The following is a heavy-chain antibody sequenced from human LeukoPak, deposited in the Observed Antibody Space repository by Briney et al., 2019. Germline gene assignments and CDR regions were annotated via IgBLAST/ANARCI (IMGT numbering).Heavy chain of an antibody. D-gene: IGHD1-26*01. CDR2: IYHSGST. V-gene: IGHV4-59*12. CDR1: GGSISSYY. J-gene: IGHJ4*02. CDR3: ARAVYSGSYYYFDY. Sequence: SETLSLTCTVSGGSISSYYWSWIRQAPGKGLEWIGYIYHSGSTYYNPSLKSRVTISVDRSKNPFSLKLSSVTAADTAVYYCARAVYSGSYYYFDYWGQGTLVTVSS.